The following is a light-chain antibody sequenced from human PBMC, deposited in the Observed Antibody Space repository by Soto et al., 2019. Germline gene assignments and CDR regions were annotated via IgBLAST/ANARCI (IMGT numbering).Light chain of an antibody. J-gene: IGLJ1*01. CDR1: SSDVGRYDY. CDR3: SSYTSSSTVGV. Sequence: QSALTQPRSVSGSPGQSVTISCTGTSSDVGRYDYVSWYQQYPGEAPKLIIYDVTERPSGVPDRFSGSKSGNTASLTISGLQAEDEADYYCSSYTSSSTVGVFGTGTKVTVL. CDR2: DVT. V-gene: IGLV2-11*01.